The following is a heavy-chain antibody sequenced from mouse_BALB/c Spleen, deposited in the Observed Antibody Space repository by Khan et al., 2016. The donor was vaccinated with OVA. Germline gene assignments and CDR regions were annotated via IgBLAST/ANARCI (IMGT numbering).Heavy chain of an antibody. V-gene: IGHV1S137*01. Sequence: QVQLKQSGAELVRPGVSVKISCKGSGYTFTDYAMHWVKQSHAKSLEWIGVISTYYGDADYNQKFKGKATMTVDKSSSTAYMELARLTSEDSAIYYGARGSGNSRGAYWGQGTLVTVSA. D-gene: IGHD1-3*01. J-gene: IGHJ3*01. CDR2: ISTYYGDA. CDR1: GYTFTDYA. CDR3: ARGSGNSRGAY.